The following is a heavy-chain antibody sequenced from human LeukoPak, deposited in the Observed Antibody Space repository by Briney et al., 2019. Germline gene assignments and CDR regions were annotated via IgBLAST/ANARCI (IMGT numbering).Heavy chain of an antibody. CDR3: AKDDPIAVAGHFDY. D-gene: IGHD6-19*01. CDR2: ISGSGGST. CDR1: GFTFSSYA. Sequence: PGGSLRLSCAASGFTFSSYAMSWVRQAPGQGLEWVSAISGSGGSTYYANYVKGRFTISRDNSKNTLYLQMNSLRAEDTAVYYCAKDDPIAVAGHFDYWGQGTLVTVSS. J-gene: IGHJ4*02. V-gene: IGHV3-23*01.